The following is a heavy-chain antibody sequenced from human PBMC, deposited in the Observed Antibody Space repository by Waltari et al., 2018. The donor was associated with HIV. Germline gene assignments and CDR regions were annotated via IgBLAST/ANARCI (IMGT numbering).Heavy chain of an antibody. CDR3: AREIPSVYGSGHPWWFDP. Sequence: QVQLQQWGAGLLKPSETLSLTCAVYGGSFSGYYWSWIRQPPGTGLEWIGEINHSGSTNYNPSLKRRVTISVDTSKNQFSLKLSSVTAADTAVYYCAREIPSVYGSGHPWWFDPWGQGTLVTVSS. CDR2: INHSGST. CDR1: GGSFSGYY. D-gene: IGHD3-10*01. J-gene: IGHJ5*02. V-gene: IGHV4-34*01.